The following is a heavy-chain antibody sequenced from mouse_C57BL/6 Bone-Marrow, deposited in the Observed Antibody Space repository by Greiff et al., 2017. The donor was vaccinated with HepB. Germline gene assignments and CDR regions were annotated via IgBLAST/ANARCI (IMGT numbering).Heavy chain of an antibody. CDR3: ARREITTVYYFDY. CDR1: GYTFTSYW. V-gene: IGHV1-72*01. Sequence: QVQLQQPGAELVKPGASVKLSCKASGYTFTSYWMHWVKQRPGRGLEWIGRIDPNSGGTKYTEKFKSKATLTLDKPSSTAYMQLSSLTSEYSAVYYCARREITTVYYFDYWGQGTTLTVSS. J-gene: IGHJ2*01. CDR2: IDPNSGGT. D-gene: IGHD1-1*01.